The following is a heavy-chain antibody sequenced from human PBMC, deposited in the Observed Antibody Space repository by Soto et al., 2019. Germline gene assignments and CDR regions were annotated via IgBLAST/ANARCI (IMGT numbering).Heavy chain of an antibody. CDR2: IYYSGST. J-gene: IGHJ3*02. CDR1: GDSISSGGYY. Sequence: QVQLQESGPGLLKPSQTLSLTCTVSGDSISSGGYYWSWIRQHPGKGLEWIGYIYYSGSTYYNPSLKSRVTISVDTSKNQFSLKLSSVTAADTAVYYCARVNLGDSRPFDIWGQGTMVTVSS. V-gene: IGHV4-31*03. CDR3: ARVNLGDSRPFDI. D-gene: IGHD3-22*01.